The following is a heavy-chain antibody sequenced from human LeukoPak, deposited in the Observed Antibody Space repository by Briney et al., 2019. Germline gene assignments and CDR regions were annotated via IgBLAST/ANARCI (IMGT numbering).Heavy chain of an antibody. CDR1: GFTFRSNW. V-gene: IGHV3-7*04. J-gene: IGHJ6*02. CDR2: IKKDGSEK. CDR3: ARVMVVVGAPFYYSGMDV. D-gene: IGHD2-15*01. Sequence: PGGSLRLSCAASGFTFRSNWMSWVRQAPGKGLEWVANIKKDGSEKHHVDSVKGRFTISRDNARNSLYLQMNSLRSEDTAVYFCARVMVVVGAPFYYSGMDVWVQGTTDTVPS.